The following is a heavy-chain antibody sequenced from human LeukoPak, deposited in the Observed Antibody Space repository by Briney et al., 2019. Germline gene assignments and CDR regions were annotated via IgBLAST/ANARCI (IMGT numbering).Heavy chain of an antibody. CDR2: ISSSSSYI. J-gene: IGHJ3*02. CDR3: ARSRSMVRRYDAFDI. D-gene: IGHD3-10*01. CDR1: GFTFSSYS. V-gene: IGHV3-21*01. Sequence: PGGSLRLSCAASGFTFSSYSMNWVRQAPGKGLEWVSSISSSSSYIYYADSVKGRFTISRDNAKNSLYLQMNSLRAEDTAVYYCARSRSMVRRYDAFDIWGQGTMVTVSS.